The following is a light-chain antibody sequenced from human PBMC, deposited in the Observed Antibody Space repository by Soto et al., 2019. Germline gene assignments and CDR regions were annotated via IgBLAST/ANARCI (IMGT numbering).Light chain of an antibody. J-gene: IGLJ1*01. V-gene: IGLV2-14*03. Sequence: QSALTQPASVSGSPGQSITISCTGTSSDVGSHSFVSWYQQYPGKAPKVMIYDVNNRPSGVSSRFSGSKSGNTASLSISGLQTEDEGDYYCSSFTSSSTLVFGSGTKLTVL. CDR1: SSDVGSHSF. CDR2: DVN. CDR3: SSFTSSSTLV.